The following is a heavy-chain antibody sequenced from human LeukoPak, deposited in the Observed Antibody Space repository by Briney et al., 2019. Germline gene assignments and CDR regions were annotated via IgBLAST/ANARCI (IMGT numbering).Heavy chain of an antibody. CDR3: ASDRHVRYSYGYYY. CDR1: GFTFSSYG. D-gene: IGHD5-18*01. J-gene: IGHJ4*02. CDR2: ISGSGGST. V-gene: IGHV3-23*01. Sequence: GGSLRLSCAASGFTFSSYGMSWVRQAPGKGLEWVSAISGSGGSTYYADSVKGRFTISRDNAKNSLYLQMNSLRAEDTAVYYCASDRHVRYSYGYYYWGQGTLVTVSS.